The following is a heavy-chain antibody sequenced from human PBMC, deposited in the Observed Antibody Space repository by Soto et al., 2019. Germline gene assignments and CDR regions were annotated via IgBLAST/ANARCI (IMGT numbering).Heavy chain of an antibody. Sequence: SETLSLTCTVSGGSVSSDDYYWSWIRQSPGKGLEWIGYIFYIGSTSYNTSLKSRVTISVDTSKNQFSLRLSSVTAADTAVYYCARGSGWYYYWGQGTLVTVSS. CDR1: GGSVSSDDYY. V-gene: IGHV4-61*08. CDR2: IFYIGST. D-gene: IGHD6-19*01. J-gene: IGHJ4*02. CDR3: ARGSGWYYY.